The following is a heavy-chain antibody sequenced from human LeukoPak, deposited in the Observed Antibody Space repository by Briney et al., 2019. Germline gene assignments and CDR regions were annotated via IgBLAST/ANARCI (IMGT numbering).Heavy chain of an antibody. J-gene: IGHJ6*02. V-gene: IGHV1-69*04. CDR3: ARDQKVGATPYFGMVV. CDR1: GYTFNSYG. CDR2: IIPMLGTV. D-gene: IGHD1-26*01. Sequence: GASVKVSCKGSGYTFNSYGITWVRQAPGQGLEWMGRIIPMLGTVNYAQKFQGRVTIIADKFTSTAYMELSSLRSEDTAMYYCARDQKVGATPYFGMVVWGQGTTVTVSS.